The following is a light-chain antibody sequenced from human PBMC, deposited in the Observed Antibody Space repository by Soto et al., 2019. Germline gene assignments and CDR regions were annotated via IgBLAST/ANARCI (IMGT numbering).Light chain of an antibody. CDR3: FSYAGDNTWV. J-gene: IGLJ3*02. CDR2: EDT. V-gene: IGLV2-23*01. Sequence: QSALTQPASVSGSPGQSITISCTGTSSDVGSYNLVSWYQQHSGKAPKLMIYEDTKRPSGVSNRFSGSKSGNTASLTISGLQAEDATDYYCFSYAGDNTWVFGGGTKLTVL. CDR1: SSDVGSYNL.